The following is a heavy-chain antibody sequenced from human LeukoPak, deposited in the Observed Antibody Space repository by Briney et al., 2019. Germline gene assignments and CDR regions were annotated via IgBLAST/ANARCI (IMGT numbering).Heavy chain of an antibody. CDR2: MNPNSGST. V-gene: IGHV1-8*01. Sequence: ASVKVSCKASGYTFTNHDFNWMRQATGQGLEWMGWMNPNSGSTGYAQKFQDRVTMTRDTSLSTAYMELSSLTSDDTAVYYCARDGRGAAAADDPLDIWGQGTTVTVSS. D-gene: IGHD6-13*01. CDR3: ARDGRGAAAADDPLDI. CDR1: GYTFTNHD. J-gene: IGHJ3*02.